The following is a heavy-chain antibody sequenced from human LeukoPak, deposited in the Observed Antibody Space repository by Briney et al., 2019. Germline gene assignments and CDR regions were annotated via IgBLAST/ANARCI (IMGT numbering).Heavy chain of an antibody. J-gene: IGHJ4*02. CDR2: IYYSGST. V-gene: IGHV4-39*07. D-gene: IGHD5-18*01. Sequence: SETLSLTCTVSGGSISSSSYYWGWIRQPPGKGLEWIGSIYYSGSTYYNPSLKSRVTISVDTSKNQFSLKLSSVTAADTAVYYCARDVDTAMVVDYWGQGTLVTVSS. CDR1: GGSISSSSYY. CDR3: ARDVDTAMVVDY.